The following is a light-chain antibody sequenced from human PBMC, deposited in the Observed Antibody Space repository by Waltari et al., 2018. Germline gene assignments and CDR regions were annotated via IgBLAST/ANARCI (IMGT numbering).Light chain of an antibody. CDR1: QNLNSY. Sequence: EIVFTQSPGSLSLSPGERATLSCRASQNLNSYLAWYQQKPGQAPRLLIYHAVNRATGIPARFSGSGSGTDSTRTISSIEPEDSATYYCLQRSRWPTFGQGTKVESK. CDR3: LQRSRWPT. J-gene: IGKJ1*01. CDR2: HAV. V-gene: IGKV3-11*01.